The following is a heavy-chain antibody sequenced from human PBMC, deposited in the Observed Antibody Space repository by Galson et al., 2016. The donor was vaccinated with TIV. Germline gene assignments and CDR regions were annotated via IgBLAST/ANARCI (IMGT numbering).Heavy chain of an antibody. CDR2: MNPSSGNT. J-gene: IGHJ4*02. CDR3: ARSGDYWDY. V-gene: IGHV1-8*02. D-gene: IGHD4-17*01. CDR1: GYTFTSYD. Sequence: SVKVSCKASGYTFTSYDINWVRQATGQGLEWMGWMNPSSGNTGYAQKFRGRVTMTRDTSVRTAYMELSSLRSEDTAVYYCARSGDYWDYWGQGTLVTVSS.